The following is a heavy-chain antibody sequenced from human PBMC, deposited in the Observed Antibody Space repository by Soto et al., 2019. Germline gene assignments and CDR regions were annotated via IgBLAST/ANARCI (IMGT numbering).Heavy chain of an antibody. CDR2: IVVGSGDT. V-gene: IGHV1-58*01. CDR3: AAGPNNPLDY. CDR1: GFTFTSSA. D-gene: IGHD2-8*01. Sequence: GASVKVSCKASGFTFTSSAVLWVRQARGQRLEWIGWIVVGSGDTNYAQNFQERVTITRDMSTSTAYMELSSLRSEDTAVYYCAAGPNNPLDYWGQGTLVTVSS. J-gene: IGHJ4*02.